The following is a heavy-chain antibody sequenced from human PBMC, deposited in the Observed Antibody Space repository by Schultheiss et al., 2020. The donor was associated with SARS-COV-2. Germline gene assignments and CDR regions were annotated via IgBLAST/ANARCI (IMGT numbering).Heavy chain of an antibody. Sequence: ASVKVSCKASGYTFTSYYMHWVRQAPGQGLEWMGWISAYNGNTNYAQKLQGRVTMTTDKSTSTAYMELRSLRSDDTAVYYCARDRLYNWNLRARINYYYYYMDVWGKGTTVTVSS. CDR3: ARDRLYNWNLRARINYYYYYMDV. V-gene: IGHV1-18*04. D-gene: IGHD1-20*01. CDR2: ISAYNGNT. J-gene: IGHJ6*03. CDR1: GYTFTSYY.